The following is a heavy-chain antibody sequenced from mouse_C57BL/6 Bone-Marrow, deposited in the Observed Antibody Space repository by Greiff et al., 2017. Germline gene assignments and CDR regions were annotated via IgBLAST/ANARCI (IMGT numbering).Heavy chain of an antibody. CDR1: GFNIKNTY. J-gene: IGHJ2*01. Sequence: EVKLQESVAELVRPGASVKLSCTASGFNIKNTYMPWVQQRPEQGLEWIGRIAPANGNTKYAPKFQGKATITADTSSNTAYLQLSSLTSEDTAIYYCARANIRGDYWGQGTTLTVSS. D-gene: IGHD1-1*01. CDR3: ARANIRGDY. V-gene: IGHV14-3*01. CDR2: IAPANGNT.